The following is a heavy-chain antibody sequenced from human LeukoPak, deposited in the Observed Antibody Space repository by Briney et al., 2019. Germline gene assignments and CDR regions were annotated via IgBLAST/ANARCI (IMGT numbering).Heavy chain of an antibody. CDR1: GFTFNTYA. CDR2: ISDSGGRT. CDR3: AKRPPFDY. Sequence: PGGSLRLSCAASGFTFNTYAMSWVRQAPGKGLEWVSAISDSGGRTYYADSVKGRFTVSRDNSKNTLYLQLNSLRAEDTAVYYCAKRPPFDYWGQETLVTVSS. V-gene: IGHV3-23*01. J-gene: IGHJ4*02. D-gene: IGHD1-14*01.